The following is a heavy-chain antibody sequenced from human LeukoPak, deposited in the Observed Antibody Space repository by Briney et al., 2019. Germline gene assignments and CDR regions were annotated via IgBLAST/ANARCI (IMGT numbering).Heavy chain of an antibody. Sequence: GGSLRLSREASGLTFSSYEMSWVRQAPGKGPEWVSYISNRGRTIYYADSVKGRFTISRDNAKNSLYLQMNSLRVEDTAVYYCARKFAPGAFDIWGQGTMVTVSS. CDR3: ARKFAPGAFDI. V-gene: IGHV3-48*03. D-gene: IGHD3-10*01. CDR2: ISNRGRTI. J-gene: IGHJ3*02. CDR1: GLTFSSYE.